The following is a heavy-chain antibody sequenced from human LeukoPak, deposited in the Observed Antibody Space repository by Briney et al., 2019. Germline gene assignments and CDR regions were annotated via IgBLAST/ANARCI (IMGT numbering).Heavy chain of an antibody. V-gene: IGHV4-38-2*02. Sequence: PSETLSLTCTVSGYSISSGFYWGWIRQPPGKGLEWIGEINHSGSTNYNPSLKSRVTISVDTSKNQFSLKLSSVTAADTAVYYCARARGYSSSSGYWFDPWGPGTLVTVSS. CDR1: GYSISSGFY. D-gene: IGHD6-6*01. J-gene: IGHJ5*02. CDR3: ARARGYSSSSGYWFDP. CDR2: INHSGST.